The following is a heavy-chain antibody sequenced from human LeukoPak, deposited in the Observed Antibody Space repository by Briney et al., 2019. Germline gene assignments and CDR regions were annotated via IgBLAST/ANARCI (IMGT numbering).Heavy chain of an antibody. D-gene: IGHD2-15*01. CDR1: GFTVSSNY. CDR2: IYSGGST. Sequence: GGSLRLSCAASGFTVSSNYMSWVRQAPGKGLEWVSVIYSGGSTYYADSVKGRFTISRDNSKNTLYLQMNSLRAEDTAVYYCATNVVVVAATPFGAFDIWGQGTMVTVSS. J-gene: IGHJ3*02. CDR3: ATNVVVVAATPFGAFDI. V-gene: IGHV3-53*01.